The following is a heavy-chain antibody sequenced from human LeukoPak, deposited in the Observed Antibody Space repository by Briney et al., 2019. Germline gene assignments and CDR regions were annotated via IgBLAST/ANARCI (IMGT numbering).Heavy chain of an antibody. CDR3: AQYGSGSYYNGAY. CDR1: GGSISSSSYY. D-gene: IGHD3-10*01. CDR2: IYYSGST. J-gene: IGHJ4*02. Sequence: SETLSLTCTVSGGSISSSSYYWGWIRQPPGKGLEWIGSIYYSGSTYYNPPLKSRVTISVDTSKNQFSLKLSSVTAADTAVYHCAQYGSGSYYNGAYWGQGTLVTVSS. V-gene: IGHV4-39*01.